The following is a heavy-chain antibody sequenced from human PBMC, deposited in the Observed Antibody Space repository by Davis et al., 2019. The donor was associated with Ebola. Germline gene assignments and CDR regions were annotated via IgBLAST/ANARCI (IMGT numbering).Heavy chain of an antibody. J-gene: IGHJ5*02. Sequence: ASVKVSCKASGYTFINYAIHWVRQASGQRLEWMGWINVGDGNTKSSGNFQGRLTIARDTSANIGYMELSSLTYEDTAVYYCAGGKTGSGTRGLSWFEPWGQGTLVTVSS. CDR2: INVGDGNT. CDR3: AGGKTGSGTRGLSWFEP. CDR1: GYTFINYA. D-gene: IGHD6-13*01. V-gene: IGHV1-3*01.